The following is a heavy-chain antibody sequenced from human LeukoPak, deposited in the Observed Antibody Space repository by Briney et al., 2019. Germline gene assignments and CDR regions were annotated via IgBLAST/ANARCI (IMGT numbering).Heavy chain of an antibody. J-gene: IGHJ4*02. D-gene: IGHD2-21*02. CDR3: ARLPIVVVTADGSGTDFDY. Sequence: GASLSLSCAVSGFTVSINYMQSVRQPPGKGLEWVAVIYYGGHSYYADPVKGRFTISRDNSKHTLYLQMNNLRVQDTAVYYCARLPIVVVTADGSGTDFDYWGQGTLVTVSS. V-gene: IGHV3-66*04. CDR1: GFTVSINY. CDR2: IYYGGHS.